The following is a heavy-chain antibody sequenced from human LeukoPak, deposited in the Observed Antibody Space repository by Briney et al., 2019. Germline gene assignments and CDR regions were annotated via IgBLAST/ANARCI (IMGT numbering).Heavy chain of an antibody. V-gene: IGHV4-38-2*02. CDR2: IYHSGST. CDR3: AHYMAAWDY. CDR1: GYSISSGYY. D-gene: IGHD3-10*01. J-gene: IGHJ4*02. Sequence: PSETLSLTCTVSGYSISSGYYWGWIRQPPGKGLEWIGSIYHSGSTYYNPSLKSRVTISVDTSKNQFSLKLSSVTAADTAAYYCAHYMAAWDYWGQGTLVTVSS.